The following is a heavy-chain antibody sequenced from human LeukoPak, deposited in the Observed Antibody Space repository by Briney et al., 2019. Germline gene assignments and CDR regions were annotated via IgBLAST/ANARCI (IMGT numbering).Heavy chain of an antibody. D-gene: IGHD1-26*01. Sequence: PGRSLRLSCAASGFTFSSYGMHWVRQAPGKGLEWVADIYSGGTTYYADSVKGRFTISRDNSKNTLYLQMNNLRAEDTAVYYCASHWELRYWGQGTLVTVSS. CDR2: IYSGGTT. J-gene: IGHJ4*02. CDR1: GFTFSSYG. CDR3: ASHWELRY. V-gene: IGHV3-NL1*01.